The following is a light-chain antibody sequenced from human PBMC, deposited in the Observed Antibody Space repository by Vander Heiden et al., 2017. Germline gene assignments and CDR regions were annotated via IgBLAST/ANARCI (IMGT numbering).Light chain of an antibody. CDR3: RQALKTPCT. CDR2: LGS. CDR1: QSLLHSNGYNY. Sequence: DIVMTQSPLSLPVTPGEPASISCRSSQSLLHSNGYNYLDWYLQKPGQSPQLLIYLGSNRASGVPDRFSGSGSGTDFTLNISRVEAEDVGVYYCRQALKTPCTFGQGTKVEIK. V-gene: IGKV2-28*01. J-gene: IGKJ1*01.